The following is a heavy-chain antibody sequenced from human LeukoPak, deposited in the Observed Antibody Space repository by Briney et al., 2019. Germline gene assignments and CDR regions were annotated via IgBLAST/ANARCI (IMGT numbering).Heavy chain of an antibody. D-gene: IGHD3-10*01. CDR3: AREGADLWFGEPWFDP. CDR2: INPNNGVT. V-gene: IGHV1-2*02. J-gene: IGHJ5*02. Sequence: ASVKVSCKASGYTFSDYYIHWVRQAPGQGLEWMGWINPNNGVTKSAQKFQGRVTMTRDTSISTAYMDLSRLRSDDTAVYYCAREGADLWFGEPWFDPWGQGTLVTVSS. CDR1: GYTFSDYY.